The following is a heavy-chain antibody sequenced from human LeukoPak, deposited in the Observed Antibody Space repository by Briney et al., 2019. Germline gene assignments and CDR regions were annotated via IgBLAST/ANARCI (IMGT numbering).Heavy chain of an antibody. V-gene: IGHV4-30-4*08. J-gene: IGHJ3*02. CDR1: GGSISSGDYY. Sequence: SETLSLTCTVSGGSISSGDYYWSWIPQPPGKALRWIGYIYYRGSTYYNPSLKSRVTISVDTSKNQFSLKLSSVTAADTAVYYCARDSNVCSITSCYRDAFDIWGQGTMVTVSS. CDR3: ARDSNVCSITSCYRDAFDI. CDR2: IYYRGST. D-gene: IGHD2-2*02.